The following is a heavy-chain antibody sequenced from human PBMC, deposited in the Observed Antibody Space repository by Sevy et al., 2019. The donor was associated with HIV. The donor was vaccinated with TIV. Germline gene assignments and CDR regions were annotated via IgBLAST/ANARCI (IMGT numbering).Heavy chain of an antibody. D-gene: IGHD1-26*01. V-gene: IGHV3-21*01. Sequence: GGCLRLSCAVSGFAVSDNCMSWVRQSPGKGLEWVSSISSSSNYIYYADSVKGRFTISRDNAKNSLYLQMNSLRAEDTAVYYCARVYSGYYNSWGQGTLVTVSS. CDR2: ISSSSNYI. CDR3: ARVYSGYYNS. CDR1: GFAVSDNC. J-gene: IGHJ4*02.